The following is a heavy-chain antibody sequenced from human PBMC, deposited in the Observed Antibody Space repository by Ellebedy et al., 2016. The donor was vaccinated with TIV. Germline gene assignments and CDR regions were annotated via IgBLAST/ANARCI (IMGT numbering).Heavy chain of an antibody. V-gene: IGHV3-23*01. D-gene: IGHD3-3*01. CDR2: LRGDVDKI. CDR3: ASRPIRYFDS. CDR1: GFTFSTYA. J-gene: IGHJ4*02. Sequence: GGSLRLXCAASGFTFSTYAMRWVRQAPGKGLEWVSVLRGDVDKIYYADSVKDRLTISRDNSKNTLSLQMNSLRAEDTAVYYCASRPIRYFDSWGQGTLVTVSS.